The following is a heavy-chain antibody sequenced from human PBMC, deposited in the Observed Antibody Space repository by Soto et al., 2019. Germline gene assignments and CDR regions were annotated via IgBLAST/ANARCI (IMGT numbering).Heavy chain of an antibody. CDR2: IYHSGNT. D-gene: IGHD2-2*01. CDR3: ARVRGHQLLGWFDP. V-gene: IGHV4-31*03. CDR1: GGSISSGGYY. Sequence: QVQLQESGPGLVKPSQTLSLTCTVSGGSISSGGYYWSWIRQHPGKGLEWIGYIYHSGNTYYNPSLKSRLTKSVDTSKNQVPLKLTSVTAADTAVYYCARVRGHQLLGWFDPWGQGTPVTVSS. J-gene: IGHJ5*02.